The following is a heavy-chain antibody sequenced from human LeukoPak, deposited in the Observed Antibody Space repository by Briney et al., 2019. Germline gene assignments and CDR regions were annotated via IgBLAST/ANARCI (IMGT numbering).Heavy chain of an antibody. CDR2: IYTSGST. CDR3: ARDLGLGSLFDY. V-gene: IGHV4-61*02. J-gene: IGHJ4*02. CDR1: GGSISSGSYY. D-gene: IGHD7-27*01. Sequence: SQTLSLTCTVYGGSISSGSYYWSWIRQPAGKGLEWIGRIYTSGSTNYNPSLKSRVTISVDTSKNQFSLKLSSVTAADTAVYYCARDLGLGSLFDYWGQGTLVTVSS.